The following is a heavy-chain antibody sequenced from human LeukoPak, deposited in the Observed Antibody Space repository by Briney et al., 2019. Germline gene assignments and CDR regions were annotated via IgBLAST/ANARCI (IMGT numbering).Heavy chain of an antibody. CDR2: IYYSGST. J-gene: IGHJ4*02. CDR1: GGSISSSSYY. V-gene: IGHV4-39*01. D-gene: IGHD3-10*01. CDR3: ARHRGDYYGSGSYAYYFDY. Sequence: SETLSLTCTVSGGSISSSSYYWGWIRRPPGKGLEWIGSIYYSGSTYYNPSLKSRVTISVDTSKNQFSLKLSSVTAADTAVYYCARHRGDYYGSGSYAYYFDYWGQGTLVTVSS.